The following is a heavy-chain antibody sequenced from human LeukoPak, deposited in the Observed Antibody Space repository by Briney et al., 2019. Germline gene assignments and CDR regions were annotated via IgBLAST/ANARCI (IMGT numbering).Heavy chain of an antibody. CDR1: GGSISSYY. V-gene: IGHV4-59*01. CDR3: AREVGIVGATDYWYFDL. D-gene: IGHD1-26*01. CDR2: IYYSGST. J-gene: IGHJ2*01. Sequence: SETLSLTCTVSGGSISSYYWSWIRQPPGKGLEWIGYIYYSGSTNYNPSLKSRFTISVDTSKNQFSLKLSSVTAADTAVYHCAREVGIVGATDYWYFDLWGRGTLVTVSS.